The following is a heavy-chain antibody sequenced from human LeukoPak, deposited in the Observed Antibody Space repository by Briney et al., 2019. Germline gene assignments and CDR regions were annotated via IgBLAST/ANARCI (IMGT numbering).Heavy chain of an antibody. J-gene: IGHJ4*02. D-gene: IGHD6-6*01. CDR1: GFTFSGYA. V-gene: IGHV3-23*01. Sequence: GGSLRLSCAASGFTFSGYALSWVRQAPGKGLEWVSTISGIGDSTYYADSVRGRFTISRDNSKNTLYLQMNSLRAEDTAVYYCAKANSSSSPHFDYWGQGTLVTVSS. CDR2: ISGIGDST. CDR3: AKANSSSSPHFDY.